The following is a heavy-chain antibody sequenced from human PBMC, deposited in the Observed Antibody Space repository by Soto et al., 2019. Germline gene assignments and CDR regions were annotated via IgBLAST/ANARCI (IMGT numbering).Heavy chain of an antibody. CDR2: ISAYNGNT. V-gene: IGHV1-18*01. Sequence: GAPVKGSRKASCYTLTNHGISWVRQAPGKGLEWMGWISAYNGNTNYAQKLQGRVTMTTDTSTSTAYMELRSLRSDDTAVYYCARLSASRWNDKYYFDYWGQGTLVTVSS. D-gene: IGHD1-1*01. CDR3: ARLSASRWNDKYYFDY. J-gene: IGHJ4*02. CDR1: CYTLTNHG.